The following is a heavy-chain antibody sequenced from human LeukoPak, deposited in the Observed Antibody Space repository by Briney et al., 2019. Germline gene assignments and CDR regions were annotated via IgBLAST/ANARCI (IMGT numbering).Heavy chain of an antibody. J-gene: IGHJ4*02. V-gene: IGHV3-23*01. Sequence: PGESLRLSCVAPGFTFDTYAVTWVRQAPGKGLEWVSGITASGDRTFYTDSVKGRFTISRDTSKNTLYLQMNSLRAEDTAIYYCAKSRVLSAIAAFDYWGQGTLVTVSS. CDR2: ITASGDRT. D-gene: IGHD2-15*01. CDR1: GFTFDTYA. CDR3: AKSRVLSAIAAFDY.